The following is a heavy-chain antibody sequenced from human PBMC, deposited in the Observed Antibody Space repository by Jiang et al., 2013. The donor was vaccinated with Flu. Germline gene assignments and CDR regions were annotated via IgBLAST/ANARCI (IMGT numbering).Heavy chain of an antibody. CDR1: GYSFTSYW. Sequence: GAEVKKPGESLRISCKGSGYSFTSYWISWVRQMPGKGLEWMGRIDPSDSYTNYSPSFQGHVTISADKSISTAYLQWSSLKASDTAMYYCARPGPYSSGWYPYDAFDIWGQGTMVTVSS. V-gene: IGHV5-10-1*01. CDR2: IDPSDSYT. J-gene: IGHJ3*02. CDR3: ARPGPYSSGWYPYDAFDI. D-gene: IGHD6-19*01.